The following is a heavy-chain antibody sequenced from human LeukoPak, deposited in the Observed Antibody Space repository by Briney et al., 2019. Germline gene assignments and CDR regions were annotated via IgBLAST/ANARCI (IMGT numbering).Heavy chain of an antibody. CDR1: GGSFSGYY. V-gene: IGHV4-34*01. Sequence: PSETLSLTCAVYGGSFSGYYWSWIRQPPGKGLEWIGEINHSGSTNYNPSLKSRVTISVDTSKNQFSLRLSSVTAADTAVYYCARDASHPYDSSGYYPYYFDYWGQGTLVTVSS. CDR3: ARDASHPYDSSGYYPYYFDY. J-gene: IGHJ4*02. CDR2: INHSGST. D-gene: IGHD3-22*01.